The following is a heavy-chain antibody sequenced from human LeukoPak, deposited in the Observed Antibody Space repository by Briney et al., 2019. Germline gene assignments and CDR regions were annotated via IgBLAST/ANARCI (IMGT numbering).Heavy chain of an antibody. V-gene: IGHV1-46*01. CDR3: ARDQRGSYYYYYYGMDV. CDR2: INPSGGST. CDR1: GYTFTRYY. J-gene: IGHJ6*02. Sequence: ASVKVSCKASGYTFTRYYMHWVRQAPGQGLEWMGIINPSGGSTSYAQKFQGRVTMTRDTSTSTVHMELSSLRSEDTAVYYCARDQRGSYYYYYYGMDVWGQGTTVTVSS. D-gene: IGHD1-26*01.